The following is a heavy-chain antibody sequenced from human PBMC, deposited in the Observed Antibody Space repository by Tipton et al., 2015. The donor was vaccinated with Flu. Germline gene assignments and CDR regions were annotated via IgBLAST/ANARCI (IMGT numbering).Heavy chain of an antibody. CDR2: ISYDGRNK. CDR1: GFTFSSYG. CDR3: AKDIGSIGYYGMDG. J-gene: IGHJ6*02. Sequence: SLRLSCAASGFTFSSYGMHWVRQAPGKGLEWVATISYDGRNKDYADSVKGRFTIARDNSKNTVHLKMNSLRAEDTAVYYCAKDIGSIGYYGMDGWGQGTTVTVSS. V-gene: IGHV3-30*18. D-gene: IGHD6-6*01.